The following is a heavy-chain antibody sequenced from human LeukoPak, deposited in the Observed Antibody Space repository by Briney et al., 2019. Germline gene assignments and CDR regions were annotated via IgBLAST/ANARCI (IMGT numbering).Heavy chain of an antibody. V-gene: IGHV3-21*01. Sequence: GGSLRLSCAASGFTFSSYSMNWVRQAPGKGMEWVSSISSSSSYIDYADSVKGRFTISRDNAKNSLYLQMNSLRAEDTAVYYCARGAGSDYWGQGTLVTVSS. CDR3: ARGAGSDY. J-gene: IGHJ4*02. CDR2: ISSSSSYI. D-gene: IGHD5-12*01. CDR1: GFTFSSYS.